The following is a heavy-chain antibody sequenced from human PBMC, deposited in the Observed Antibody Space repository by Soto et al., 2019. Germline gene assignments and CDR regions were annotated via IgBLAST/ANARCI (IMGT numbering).Heavy chain of an antibody. CDR2: ISGSGGST. CDR1: GFTFSSYA. D-gene: IGHD2-8*01. Sequence: GGSLRLSCAASGFTFSSYAMSWVRQAPGKGLEWVSAISGSGGSTYYADSVKGRFTISRDNSKNTLYLQMNSLRAEDTAVYYCAKDGGDIVLMVYEGWFDPWGQGTLVTVSS. CDR3: AKDGGDIVLMVYEGWFDP. J-gene: IGHJ5*02. V-gene: IGHV3-23*01.